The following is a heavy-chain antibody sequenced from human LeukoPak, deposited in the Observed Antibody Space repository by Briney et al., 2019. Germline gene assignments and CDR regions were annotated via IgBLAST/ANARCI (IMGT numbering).Heavy chain of an antibody. Sequence: PGGSLRLSCSVSGFTFSSYAMHWVRQAPGKGLEYVSAISSNGGGTYYADSVKGRFTISRDNSKNTLYLQMSGLRAEDTAVYYCVKGRSYTASYFDYWGQGTLVTVSS. D-gene: IGHD2-2*02. CDR3: VKGRSYTASYFDY. V-gene: IGHV3-64D*06. CDR2: ISSNGGGT. J-gene: IGHJ4*02. CDR1: GFTFSSYA.